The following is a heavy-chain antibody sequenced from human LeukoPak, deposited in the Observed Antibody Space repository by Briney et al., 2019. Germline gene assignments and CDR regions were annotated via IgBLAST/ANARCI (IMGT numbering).Heavy chain of an antibody. CDR2: IYYSGST. J-gene: IGHJ4*02. CDR3: ARVAASPVYYFDY. Sequence: SETLSLTCTVSGGSISSYYWSWIRQPPGKGLEWIGYIYYSGSTNYNPSLKSRVTISVDTSKNQVSLKLSSVTAADTAVYYCARVAASPVYYFDYWGQGTLVTVSS. CDR1: GGSISSYY. V-gene: IGHV4-59*12. D-gene: IGHD6-19*01.